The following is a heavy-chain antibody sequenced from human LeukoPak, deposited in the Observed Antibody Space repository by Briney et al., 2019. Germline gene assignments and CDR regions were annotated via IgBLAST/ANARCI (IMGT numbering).Heavy chain of an antibody. Sequence: GGSLRLSCAASGFTFSSYAMSWVRQAPGKGLEWVSAISGSGGSTYYADSVKGRFTISRDNSKDTLYLQMNSLRAEDTAVYYCGKVWELLYFDYWGQGTLVTASS. CDR2: ISGSGGST. J-gene: IGHJ4*02. CDR3: GKVWELLYFDY. V-gene: IGHV3-23*01. D-gene: IGHD1-26*01. CDR1: GFTFSSYA.